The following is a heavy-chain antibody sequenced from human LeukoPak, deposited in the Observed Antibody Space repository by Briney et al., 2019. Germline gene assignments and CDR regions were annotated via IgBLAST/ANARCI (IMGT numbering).Heavy chain of an antibody. V-gene: IGHV3-30*04. CDR2: ISYDGSNK. CDR3: AVATPYYYDSSAYYPLGY. CDR1: GFTFSSYA. D-gene: IGHD3-22*01. Sequence: GRSLRLSCAASGFTFSSYAMHWVRQAPGKGLEWVAVISYDGSNKYYADSVKGRFTISRDNSKNTLYLQMNSLRAEDTAVYYCAVATPYYYDSSAYYPLGYWGQGTLVTVSS. J-gene: IGHJ4*02.